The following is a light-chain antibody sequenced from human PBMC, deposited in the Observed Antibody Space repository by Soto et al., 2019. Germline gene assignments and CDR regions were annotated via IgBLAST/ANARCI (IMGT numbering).Light chain of an antibody. CDR2: EVT. J-gene: IGLJ1*01. CDR1: SSDVGGYDY. V-gene: IGLV2-14*01. Sequence: QSALTQPASVSGSPGQSIAISCTGTSSDVGGYDYVSWYQQQPDKAPKLMIYEVTKRLSGVSNRFSGSKSGNTASLTISGLQAEDEADYYCSSHTSGSTRVFGTGTKVTVL. CDR3: SSHTSGSTRV.